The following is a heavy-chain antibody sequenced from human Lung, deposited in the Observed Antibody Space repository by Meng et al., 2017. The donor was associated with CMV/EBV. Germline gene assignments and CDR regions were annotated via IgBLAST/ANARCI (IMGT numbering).Heavy chain of an antibody. V-gene: IGHV3-13*01. J-gene: IGHJ4*02. CDR1: GFAFSTYD. Sequence: GESLKISCTASGFAFSTYDFHWVRQPTGKGLEWVSSIGTVGDTYSIGSVKGRFIISREDAKNSVYLQMNGLRDGDTGLYYCARARSPTHFDYWGQGALVTVSS. CDR3: ARARSPTHFDY. CDR2: IGTVGDT.